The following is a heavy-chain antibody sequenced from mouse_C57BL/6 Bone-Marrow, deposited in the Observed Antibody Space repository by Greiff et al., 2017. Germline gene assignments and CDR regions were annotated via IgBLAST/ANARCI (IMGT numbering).Heavy chain of an antibody. CDR3: AKEGDSSGSYFDY. J-gene: IGHJ2*01. Sequence: VQLQQSGPVLVKPGASVKMSCKASGYTFTDYYMNWVKQSHGKSLEWIGVINPYNCGTIYNQKFKGKATLTVDKSSSTAYIELNSLTSEDSAVYYCAKEGDSSGSYFDYWGQGTTLTVSS. V-gene: IGHV1-19*01. D-gene: IGHD3-2*02. CDR2: INPYNCGT. CDR1: GYTFTDYY.